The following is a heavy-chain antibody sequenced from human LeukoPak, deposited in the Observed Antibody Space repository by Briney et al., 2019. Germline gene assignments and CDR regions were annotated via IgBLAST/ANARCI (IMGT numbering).Heavy chain of an antibody. J-gene: IGHJ5*02. D-gene: IGHD3-3*01. CDR3: ARGITIFGVVRLYNWFDP. Sequence: SETLSLTCTVSGGSISSSSYYWGWIRQPPGKGLEWIGSIYYSGSTYYNPSLKSRVTISVDTSKNQFSLKLSSVTAADTAVYYCARGITIFGVVRLYNWFDPWGQGTLVTVSS. CDR2: IYYSGST. V-gene: IGHV4-39*07. CDR1: GGSISSSSYY.